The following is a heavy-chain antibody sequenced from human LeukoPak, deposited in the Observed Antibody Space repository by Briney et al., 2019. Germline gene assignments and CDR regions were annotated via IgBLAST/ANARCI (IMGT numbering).Heavy chain of an antibody. D-gene: IGHD6-19*01. J-gene: IGHJ4*02. CDR2: ISSSSSYI. CDR1: GFTFSSYS. Sequence: GGSLRLSCAASGFTFSSYSMNWVRQAPGKGLEWVSSISSSSSYIYYADSVKGRFTISRDNAKNSLYLQMNSLRAEDTAVYYCARDRIAVADPFDYWGQGTLVTVSS. V-gene: IGHV3-21*01. CDR3: ARDRIAVADPFDY.